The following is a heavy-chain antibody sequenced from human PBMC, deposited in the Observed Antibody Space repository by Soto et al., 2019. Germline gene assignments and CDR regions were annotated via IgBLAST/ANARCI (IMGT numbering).Heavy chain of an antibody. CDR2: IIPIFGTA. CDR3: ARGRTYYDFWSGYPAYYYSGMDV. Sequence: ASVKVCCEASGGSVSSYAVGWVRQAPGQGLEWMGGIIPIFGTANYAQKFQGRVTITADESTSTAYMELSSLRSEDTAVYYCARGRTYYDFWSGYPAYYYSGMDVWGHGTTVPVSS. D-gene: IGHD3-3*01. J-gene: IGHJ6*02. V-gene: IGHV1-69*13. CDR1: GGSVSSYA.